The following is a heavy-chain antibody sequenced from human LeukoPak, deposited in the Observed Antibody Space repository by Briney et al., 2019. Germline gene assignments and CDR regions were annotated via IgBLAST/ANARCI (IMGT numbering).Heavy chain of an antibody. CDR1: VGSISSSSYY. CDR3: GRRVGYDLLTGYYQSFDY. Sequence: PSETLSLTCTISVGSISSSSYYWGWIRQPPGKGLEWTGSIYYSGSTYYNPSLKSRVTISVNTSKNQFSVKLSCVTAADTAVYYCGRRVGYDLLTGYYQSFDYWGQGTLVTVSS. CDR2: IYYSGST. J-gene: IGHJ4*02. D-gene: IGHD3-9*01. V-gene: IGHV4-39*01.